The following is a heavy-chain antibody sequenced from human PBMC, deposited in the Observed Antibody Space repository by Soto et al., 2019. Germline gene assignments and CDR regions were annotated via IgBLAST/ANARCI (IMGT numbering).Heavy chain of an antibody. J-gene: IGHJ5*02. Sequence: QVQLQESGPGLVKPSQTLSLTCTVSGGSISRGGYYWSWIRQPPGRGLEWIGYIYYGGSTYYNPSLKSRVTISVDTSKNQFSLKLSSVTAADTAVYYCARQLIQLSANWFDPWGQGTLVTVSS. CDR2: IYYGGST. V-gene: IGHV4-30-4*01. CDR1: GGSISRGGYY. CDR3: ARQLIQLSANWFDP. D-gene: IGHD5-18*01.